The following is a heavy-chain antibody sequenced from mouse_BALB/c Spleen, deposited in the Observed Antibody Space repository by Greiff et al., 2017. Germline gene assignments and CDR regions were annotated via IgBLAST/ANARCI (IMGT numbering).Heavy chain of an antibody. J-gene: IGHJ2*01. V-gene: IGHV5-12-1*01. CDR3: ARRGQLGRYYFDY. Sequence: EVKLVESGGGLVKPGGSLKLSCAASGFAFSSYDMSWVRQTPEKRLEWVAYISSGGGSTYYPDTVKGRFTISRDNAKNTLYLQMSSLRSEDTAMYYCARRGQLGRYYFDYWGQGTTLTVSS. CDR1: GFAFSSYD. D-gene: IGHD3-1*01. CDR2: ISSGGGST.